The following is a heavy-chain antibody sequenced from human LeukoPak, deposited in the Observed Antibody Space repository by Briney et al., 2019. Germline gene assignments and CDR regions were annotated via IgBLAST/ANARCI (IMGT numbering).Heavy chain of an antibody. J-gene: IGHJ6*02. V-gene: IGHV3-74*01. Sequence: GGSPRLSSAASGFTFSSCSMHWVRHAPGKGLFWVSRVKSGGTTITYADSVKGRFTISRDNAKNTLYLQMDSLRGEDTAVYFCAREVTGPWDYYYGMDVWGQGTTVTVSS. CDR2: VKSGGTTI. CDR3: AREVTGPWDYYYGMDV. D-gene: IGHD2-21*02. CDR1: GFTFSSCS.